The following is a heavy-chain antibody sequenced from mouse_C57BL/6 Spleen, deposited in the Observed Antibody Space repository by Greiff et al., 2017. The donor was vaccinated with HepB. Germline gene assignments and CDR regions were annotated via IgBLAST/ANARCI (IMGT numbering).Heavy chain of an antibody. D-gene: IGHD2-4*01. CDR2: INPNNGGT. J-gene: IGHJ3*01. Sequence: VQLKESGPELVKPGASVKMSCKASGYTFTDYNMHWVKQSHGKSLEWIGYINPNNGGTSYNQKFKGKATLTVNKSSSTAYMELRSLTSEDSAVYYCARRGNDYERAWFAYWGQGTLVTVSA. V-gene: IGHV1-22*01. CDR3: ARRGNDYERAWFAY. CDR1: GYTFTDYN.